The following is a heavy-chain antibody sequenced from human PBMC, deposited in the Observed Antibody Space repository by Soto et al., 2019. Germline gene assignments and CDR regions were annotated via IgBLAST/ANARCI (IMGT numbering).Heavy chain of an antibody. CDR3: ARVGHINWFDP. CDR2: IYYNGST. V-gene: IGHV4-30-4*01. D-gene: IGHD2-21*01. Sequence: LSLTCTVSGGSISSGDYYWSWIRQPPGKGLEWIGYIYYNGSTYYNPSLKSRVTITVDTSKNQFSLKLSSVTAADTAVYYCARVGHINWFDPWGQGTLVTVSS. CDR1: GGSISSGDYY. J-gene: IGHJ5*02.